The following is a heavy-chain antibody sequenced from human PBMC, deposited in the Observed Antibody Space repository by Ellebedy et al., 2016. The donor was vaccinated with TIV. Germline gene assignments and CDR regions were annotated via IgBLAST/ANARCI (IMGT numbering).Heavy chain of an antibody. V-gene: IGHV3-48*01. CDR1: GFTFSSYS. D-gene: IGHD2-2*01. Sequence: GESLKISCAASGFTFSSYSMNWVRQALGKGLEWVSYISDSDTIYYADSVRGRFTISRDKAKKSVYLQMNSLTVEDTAIYYCARDAMLWIFDSWGQGTLVTVSS. CDR3: ARDAMLWIFDS. J-gene: IGHJ4*02. CDR2: ISDSDTI.